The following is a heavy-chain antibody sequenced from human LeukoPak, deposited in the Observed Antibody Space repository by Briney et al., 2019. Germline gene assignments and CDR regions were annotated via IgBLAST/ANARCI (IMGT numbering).Heavy chain of an antibody. CDR1: GFTFSSYW. Sequence: PGGSLRLSCAASGFTFSSYWMSWVRQAPGKGLEWVANINQDGSEKNYVDSVKGPFTISRDNAKNSLYLQMNSLRVEDTAVYYCAKSWNYYDSSGDDALDIWGQGTMVTVSS. J-gene: IGHJ3*02. D-gene: IGHD3-22*01. CDR3: AKSWNYYDSSGDDALDI. V-gene: IGHV3-7*03. CDR2: INQDGSEK.